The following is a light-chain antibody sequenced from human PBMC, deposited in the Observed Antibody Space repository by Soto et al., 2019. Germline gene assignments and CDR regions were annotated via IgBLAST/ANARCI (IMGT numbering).Light chain of an antibody. CDR1: SSDVGGHNY. CDR2: EVT. J-gene: IGLJ2*01. V-gene: IGLV2-14*01. CDR3: SSYTSTGTVI. Sequence: QSALTQPASVSGSPGQSITISCSGTSSDVGGHNYVSWFQQLPGKAPKLMIYEVTNRPSGVSYRFSGSKSGNAASLAISGLQAEDEADYYCSSYTSTGTVIFGGGTKLTVL.